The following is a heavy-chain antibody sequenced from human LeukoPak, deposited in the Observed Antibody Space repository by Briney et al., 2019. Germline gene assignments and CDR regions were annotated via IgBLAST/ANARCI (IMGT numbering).Heavy chain of an antibody. V-gene: IGHV4-4*02. Sequence: PSGTLSLTCAVSGGSISSSNWWSWVRQPPGKGLEWIGEIYHSGSTNYNPSLKSRVTISVDKSKNQFSLKLSSVTAADTAVYYCAREVPSYYYAMDVWGQGTTVTVSS. J-gene: IGHJ6*02. CDR2: IYHSGST. CDR1: GGSISSSNW. D-gene: IGHD1-1*01. CDR3: AREVPSYYYAMDV.